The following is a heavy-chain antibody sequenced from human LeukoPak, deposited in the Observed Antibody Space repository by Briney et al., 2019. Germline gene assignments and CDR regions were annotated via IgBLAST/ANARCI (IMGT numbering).Heavy chain of an antibody. CDR1: GGSLSSSSYY. Sequence: PSETLSLTCTVSGGSLSSSSYYWGWLRQPPGKGLEWIGSIYYSGSTYYNPSLKSRVTISVDTSKSQFSLKLSSVTAADTAVYYCNSAGYSGYDLKYYFDYWGQGTLVTVSS. D-gene: IGHD5-12*01. V-gene: IGHV4-39*07. J-gene: IGHJ4*02. CDR2: IYYSGST. CDR3: NSAGYSGYDLKYYFDY.